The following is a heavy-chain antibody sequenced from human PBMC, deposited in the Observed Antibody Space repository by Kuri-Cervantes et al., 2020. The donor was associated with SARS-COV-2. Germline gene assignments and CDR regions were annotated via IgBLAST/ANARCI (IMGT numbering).Heavy chain of an antibody. CDR2: IIPIFGTA. CDR3: ARDRRYDFWSGYSANDAFDI. D-gene: IGHD3-3*01. J-gene: IGHJ3*02. Sequence: SVKVSCKASGGTFSSYAISWVRQAPGQGLEWMGGIIPIFGTANYAQKFQGRVTMTIDTSTSTAYMELRSLRSDDTAVYYCARDRRYDFWSGYSANDAFDIWSQGTMVTVSS. V-gene: IGHV1-69*05. CDR1: GGTFSSYA.